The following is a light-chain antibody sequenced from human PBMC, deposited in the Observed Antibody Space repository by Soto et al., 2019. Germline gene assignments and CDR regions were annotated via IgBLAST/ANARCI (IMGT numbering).Light chain of an antibody. J-gene: IGKJ1*01. CDR3: QQYNSYLWT. CDR1: QSISSW. CDR2: DAS. V-gene: IGKV1-5*01. Sequence: QMTQSPATLAASVGDRVTITCRASQSISSWLAWYQQKPGKAPKLLIYDASSLESGVPSRFSGSGSGTEFTLTISSLQPDDFATYYCQQYNSYLWTFGQGTKVDIK.